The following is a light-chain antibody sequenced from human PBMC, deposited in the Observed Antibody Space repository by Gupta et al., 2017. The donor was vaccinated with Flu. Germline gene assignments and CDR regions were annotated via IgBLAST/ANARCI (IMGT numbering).Light chain of an antibody. CDR2: DAS. Sequence: DIQMTQSPFSLSASVRDRVTITCQESQDISNYLNWYQQKPEKAPKLLIYDASNVETGVPSRRSGSGSGTDFTFTIRSLQPEDIATYYCQQYGNLLITFGQGTRLEIK. CDR1: QDISNY. CDR3: QQYGNLLIT. V-gene: IGKV1-33*01. J-gene: IGKJ5*01.